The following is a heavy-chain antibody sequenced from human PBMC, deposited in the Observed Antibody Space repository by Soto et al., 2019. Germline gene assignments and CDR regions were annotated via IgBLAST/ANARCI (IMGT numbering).Heavy chain of an antibody. CDR1: GVSIHNSHSF. CDR2: VYYSGGA. CDR3: GRVVEGATRHTDFDS. J-gene: IGHJ5*01. Sequence: QVQLQESGPGLVKPSETLSLTCAISGVSIHNSHSFWGWIRQSPGKGLEFIGNVYYSGGAHYNASLKSRVTISVDTAKNQVAVRVHSVTAADTAVYYCGRVVEGATRHTDFDSWGQGTLGTVSS. D-gene: IGHD1-26*01. V-gene: IGHV4-39*01.